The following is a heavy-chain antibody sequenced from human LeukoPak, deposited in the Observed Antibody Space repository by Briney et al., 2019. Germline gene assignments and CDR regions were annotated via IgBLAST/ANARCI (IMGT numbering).Heavy chain of an antibody. CDR1: GASISSSSYY. CDR2: IYHSGST. D-gene: IGHD6-13*01. CDR3: ARSSSLDY. J-gene: IGHJ4*02. Sequence: SETLSLTCTVSGASISSSSYYWGWIRQPPGKGLEWIGSIYHSGSTYNNPSLKSRVTISVDTSKNQFSLKLSSVTAADTAVYYCARSSSLDYWGQGTLVTVSS. V-gene: IGHV4-39*01.